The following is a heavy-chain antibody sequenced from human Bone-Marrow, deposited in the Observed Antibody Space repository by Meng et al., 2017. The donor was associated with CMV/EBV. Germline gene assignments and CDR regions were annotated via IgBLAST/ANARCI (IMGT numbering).Heavy chain of an antibody. J-gene: IGHJ6*02. D-gene: IGHD2-2*01. CDR3: ARDIVVVPAARYYYYYGMDV. CDR1: GFTFSSYA. Sequence: GESLKISCAASGFTFSSYAMHWVRQAPGKGLEWVAVISYVGSNKYYADSVKGRFTISRDNSKNTLYLQMNSLRAEDTAVYYCARDIVVVPAARYYYYYGMDVWGQGTTVTVSS. V-gene: IGHV3-30*04. CDR2: ISYVGSNK.